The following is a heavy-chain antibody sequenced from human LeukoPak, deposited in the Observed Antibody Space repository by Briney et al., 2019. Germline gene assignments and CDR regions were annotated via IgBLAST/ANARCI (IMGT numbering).Heavy chain of an antibody. J-gene: IGHJ4*02. V-gene: IGHV3-21*01. CDR2: ISSSSSYI. CDR3: ATNLYGAYLFDD. CDR1: GFTFTIYS. D-gene: IGHD4-17*01. Sequence: GGSLRLSCAASGFTFTIYSLNWVRQAPGEGVERVASISSSSSYINYADSVKGRFIISRDKANNSLYLQMNSLRAEDTAVYNCATNLYGAYLFDDWGQGTLVTVSS.